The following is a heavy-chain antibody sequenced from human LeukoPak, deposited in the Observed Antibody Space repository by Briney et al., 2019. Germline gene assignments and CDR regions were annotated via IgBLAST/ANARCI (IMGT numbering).Heavy chain of an antibody. CDR1: GGSISGDY. CDR3: ARGWGYMDV. CDR2: INTSGNT. D-gene: IGHD1-26*01. V-gene: IGHV4-4*07. Sequence: SETLSLTCTVSGGSISGDYWSWLRQPAGKGLEWIGRINTSGNTNYNPSLKSRVTMSVDTSKNQFSLKLSSVTAADTAVHYCARGWGYMDVWGKGTTVTVSS. J-gene: IGHJ6*03.